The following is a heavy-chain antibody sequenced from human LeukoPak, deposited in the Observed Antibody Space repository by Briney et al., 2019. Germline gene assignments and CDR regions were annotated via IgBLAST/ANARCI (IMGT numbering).Heavy chain of an antibody. V-gene: IGHV3-53*01. D-gene: IGHD6-19*01. CDR3: ARVGSGWEGVFDY. Sequence: GGSPRLSCAASGFTVSSNYMSWVRQAPGKGLEWVSVIYSGGSTYYADSVKGRFTISRDNSRNTLYLQMNSLRAEDTAVYYCARVGSGWEGVFDYWGQGTLVSVSS. J-gene: IGHJ4*02. CDR1: GFTVSSNY. CDR2: IYSGGST.